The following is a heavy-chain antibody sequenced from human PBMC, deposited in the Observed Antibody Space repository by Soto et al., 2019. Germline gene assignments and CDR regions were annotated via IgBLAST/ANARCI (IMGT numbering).Heavy chain of an antibody. CDR1: RGTFSSYT. CDR3: ASGLGNYYYGMDV. CDR2: IIPILGIA. Sequence: GASVKVSCKASRGTFSSYTISWVRQAPGQGLEWMGRIIPILGIANYAQKFQGRVTITADKSTSTAYMELSSLRSEDTAVYYCASGLGNYYYGMDVWGQGTMVTVSS. V-gene: IGHV1-69*02. J-gene: IGHJ6*02.